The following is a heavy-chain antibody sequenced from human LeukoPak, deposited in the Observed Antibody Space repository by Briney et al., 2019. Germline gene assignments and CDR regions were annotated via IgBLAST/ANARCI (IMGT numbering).Heavy chain of an antibody. Sequence: PGGSLRLSCAASGFTFSSYAMTWVRQAPGKGLEWVSVISGSDDSTYYADSVKGRFTISRDNSKNTLYLQMSSLRAEDTAVYYCALRGASGRFYWGQGTLVTVSS. V-gene: IGHV3-23*01. J-gene: IGHJ4*02. CDR1: GFTFSSYA. CDR2: ISGSDDST. CDR3: ALRGASGRFY. D-gene: IGHD2-15*01.